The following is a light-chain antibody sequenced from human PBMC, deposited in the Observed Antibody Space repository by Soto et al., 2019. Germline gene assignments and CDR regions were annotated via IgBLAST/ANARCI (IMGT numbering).Light chain of an antibody. J-gene: IGLJ3*02. CDR3: SSFTNSILV. Sequence: QSVLTQPASVSGPPGQSITISCTGTTSDVGSHNFVSWYHQLPGKAPKLLIYEVTNRPSGTSNRFSGSKSGNTASLTISGLQAEDEADYYCSSFTNSILVFGGGTQLTVL. CDR1: TSDVGSHNF. CDR2: EVT. V-gene: IGLV2-14*01.